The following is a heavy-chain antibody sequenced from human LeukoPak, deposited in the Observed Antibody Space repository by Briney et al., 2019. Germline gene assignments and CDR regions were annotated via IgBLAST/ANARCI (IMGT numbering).Heavy chain of an antibody. Sequence: GGSLRLSCSVSGFTFSNYTMSWVRQAPGKGLEWVSGISGSGGDTYYADSVKGRFTISRDNSKDTLYLQMNSLRAEDTAAYYCAKDRSCTNNICHGDFDYWGQGTLVTVSS. CDR2: ISGSGGDT. CDR3: AKDRSCTNNICHGDFDY. CDR1: GFTFSNYT. V-gene: IGHV3-23*01. D-gene: IGHD2-8*01. J-gene: IGHJ4*02.